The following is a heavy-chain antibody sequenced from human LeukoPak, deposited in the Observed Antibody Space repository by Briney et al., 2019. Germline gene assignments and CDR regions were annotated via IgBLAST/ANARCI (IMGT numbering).Heavy chain of an antibody. CDR3: ARVLWFGEPIDY. CDR2: INPNSGGT. CDR1: RYSFTGYY. Sequence: ASVKVSCKASRYSFTGYYLHWVRQAPRQGFEWMGWINPNSGGTNYAQKFQGRVTMTRDTSTSTVYMELSSLRSEDTAVYYCARVLWFGEPIDYWGQGTLVTVSS. D-gene: IGHD3-10*01. J-gene: IGHJ4*02. V-gene: IGHV1-2*02.